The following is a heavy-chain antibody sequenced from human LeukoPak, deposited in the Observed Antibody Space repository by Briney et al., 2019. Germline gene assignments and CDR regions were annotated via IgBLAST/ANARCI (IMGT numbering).Heavy chain of an antibody. J-gene: IGHJ4*02. CDR3: ARAPSLWFGELTHAIDY. Sequence: SQTLSLTCTVSGGSISSGGYYWSWIRQHPGKGLEWIGYIYYSGSTYYNPSLKSRVTISVDTSKNQFSLKLSSVTAADTAVYYCARAPSLWFGELTHAIDYWGQGTLVTVSS. V-gene: IGHV4-31*03. CDR2: IYYSGST. D-gene: IGHD3-10*01. CDR1: GGSISSGGYY.